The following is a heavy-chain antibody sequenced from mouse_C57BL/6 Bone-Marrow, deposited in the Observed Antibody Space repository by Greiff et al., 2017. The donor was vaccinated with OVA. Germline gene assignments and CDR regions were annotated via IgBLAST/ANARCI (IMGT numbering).Heavy chain of an antibody. CDR1: GFTFSDFY. CDR2: SRNNANDYTT. V-gene: IGHV7-1*01. Sequence: EVKLVESGGGLVQSGRSLRLSCATSGFTFSDFYMEWVRQAPGKGLEWIAASRNNANDYTTEYSASVKGRFIVSRDTSQSILYLQMNALGAEDTAIYYCARDAYYGLDYWGQGTTLTVSS. D-gene: IGHD1-2*01. J-gene: IGHJ2*01. CDR3: ARDAYYGLDY.